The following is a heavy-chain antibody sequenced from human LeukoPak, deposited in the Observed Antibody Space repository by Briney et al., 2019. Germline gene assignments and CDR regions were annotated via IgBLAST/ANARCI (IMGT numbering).Heavy chain of an antibody. CDR1: GYTFTSYD. D-gene: IGHD1-26*01. CDR2: IIPIFGTA. CDR3: ARLVGATKLFDY. V-gene: IGHV1-69*13. J-gene: IGHJ4*02. Sequence: SVKVSCKASGYTFTSYDINWVRQAPGQGLEWMGGIIPIFGTANYAQKFQGRVTITADESTSTAYMEPSSLRSEDTAVYYCARLVGATKLFDYWGQGTLVTVSS.